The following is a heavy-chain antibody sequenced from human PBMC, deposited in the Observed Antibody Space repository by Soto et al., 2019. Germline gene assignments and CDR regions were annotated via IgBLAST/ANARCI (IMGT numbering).Heavy chain of an antibody. Sequence: EVQLLESGGGLVQPGGSLRLSCVVSGFSFSSYAMSWVRQAPGKGLEWVSGISGGGDATYFADSVKARFSISRDNSKNTLFLEISSLRVEDTAVYYCAKSPSVEWLQHWGQGTLVVVSS. D-gene: IGHD2-8*01. V-gene: IGHV3-23*01. CDR1: GFSFSSYA. J-gene: IGHJ1*01. CDR3: AKSPSVEWLQH. CDR2: ISGGGDAT.